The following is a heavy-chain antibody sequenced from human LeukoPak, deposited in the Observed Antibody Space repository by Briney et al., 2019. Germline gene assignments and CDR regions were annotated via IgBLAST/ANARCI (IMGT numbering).Heavy chain of an antibody. CDR1: GFTFSTYG. D-gene: IGHD1-7*01. Sequence: GGSLRLSCAASGFTFSTYGMHWVRQAPGKGLEWVAVISYDGNYKYYADSVKGRSIISRDNSKKMLSLQMNTLRAEDTAVYYCARAHNWKYGSFDFWGQGTLVTVSS. J-gene: IGHJ4*02. CDR3: ARAHNWKYGSFDF. CDR2: ISYDGNYK. V-gene: IGHV3-30*03.